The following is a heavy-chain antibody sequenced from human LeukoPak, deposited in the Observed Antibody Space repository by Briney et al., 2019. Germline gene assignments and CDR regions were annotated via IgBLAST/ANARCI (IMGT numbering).Heavy chain of an antibody. CDR3: ARAQPNADGDPTLFDC. Sequence: GGSLRLSCAASGFIVTGNYMSWVRQAPGQGLEWVSVVYSDGRTSYPDSVKGRFTTSRDNSRNTLYLQMTSLRAEDTAVYYCARAQPNADGDPTLFDCWGQGTLVTVSS. CDR2: VYSDGRT. J-gene: IGHJ4*02. V-gene: IGHV3-66*01. CDR1: GFIVTGNY. D-gene: IGHD4-17*01.